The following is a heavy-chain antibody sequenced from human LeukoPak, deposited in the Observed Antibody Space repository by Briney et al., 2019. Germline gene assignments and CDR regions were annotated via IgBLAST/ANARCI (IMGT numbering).Heavy chain of an antibody. CDR2: IYYSGST. D-gene: IGHD6-6*01. J-gene: IGHJ4*02. CDR1: GGSISSYY. Sequence: PSETLSLTCTVSGGSISSYYWSWMRQPPGKGLGWFGYIYYSGSTNYNPSLKSRVTISVDTSKNQFSLKLSSVTAADTAVYYCARVPRIAARPYYFDYWGQGTLVTVSS. V-gene: IGHV4-59*01. CDR3: ARVPRIAARPYYFDY.